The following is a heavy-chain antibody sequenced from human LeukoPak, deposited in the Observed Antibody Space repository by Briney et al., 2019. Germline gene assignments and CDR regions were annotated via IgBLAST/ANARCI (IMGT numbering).Heavy chain of an antibody. V-gene: IGHV4-59*01. J-gene: IGHJ6*03. CDR1: GGSISSYY. Sequence: SSETLSLTCTVSGGSISSYYWSWIRQPPGEGLEWIGYIYYSGSTNYNPSLKSRVTISLDTSKNQFSLKLSSVTAADTAVYYCARAHYSSSAPYYYYYMDVWGQGTTVTVSS. D-gene: IGHD6-6*01. CDR2: IYYSGST. CDR3: ARAHYSSSAPYYYYYMDV.